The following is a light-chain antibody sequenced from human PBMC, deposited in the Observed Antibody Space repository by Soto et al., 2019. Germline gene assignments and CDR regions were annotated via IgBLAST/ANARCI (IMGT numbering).Light chain of an antibody. J-gene: IGKJ1*01. Sequence: DIQMTQSPSSLSASVRDRVTITCRASQGISNYLAWYQQKPGKVPKLLIYAASTLQSGVPSRFSGSRSGTDFTLTITCLQPEDVATDYCQKYDSAPWTFGQGTKVEIK. V-gene: IGKV1-27*01. CDR2: AAS. CDR1: QGISNY. CDR3: QKYDSAPWT.